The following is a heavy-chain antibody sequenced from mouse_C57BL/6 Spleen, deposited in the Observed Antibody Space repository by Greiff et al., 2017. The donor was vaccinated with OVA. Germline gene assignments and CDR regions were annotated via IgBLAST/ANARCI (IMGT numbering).Heavy chain of an antibody. J-gene: IGHJ3*01. V-gene: IGHV1-64*01. Sequence: QVQLQQSGAELVKPGASVKLSCKASGYTFTSYWLHWVKQRPGQGLEWIGMIHPNSGSTNYNEKFKSKATLTVDKSSSTAYMPLSSLTSEYSAVYYCAAGGSGYWFAYWGQGTLVTVSA. D-gene: IGHD3-2*02. CDR2: IHPNSGST. CDR3: AAGGSGYWFAY. CDR1: GYTFTSYW.